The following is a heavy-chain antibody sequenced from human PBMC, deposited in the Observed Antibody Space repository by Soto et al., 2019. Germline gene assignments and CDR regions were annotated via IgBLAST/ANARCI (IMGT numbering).Heavy chain of an antibody. CDR2: IKVDGSAK. D-gene: IGHD6-6*01. J-gene: IGHJ5*02. CDR3: ARGHSTSPNWFDP. CDR1: GFTFSNYW. Sequence: EVQLVESGGCLVQPGGSLRLSCAASGFTFSNYWMRWVRQAPGKGLEWVANIKVDGSAKYYVDSVKGRFTISRDNAKNSLYLQMNSLRGEDTAVYYCARGHSTSPNWFDPWGQGTLVTVSS. V-gene: IGHV3-7*03.